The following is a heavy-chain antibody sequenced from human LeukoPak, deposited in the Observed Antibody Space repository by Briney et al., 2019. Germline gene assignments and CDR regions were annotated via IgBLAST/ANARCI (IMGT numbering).Heavy chain of an antibody. J-gene: IGHJ3*02. Sequence: SETLSLTCAVSGGSISSSNWWSWVRQPPGKGLEWIGEIYHSGSTNYNPSVKRRVTISVDKSKNQFSLKLSSVTAADTAVYYCATEKNGSYVDAFDIWGQGTMVTVSS. CDR1: GGSISSSNW. D-gene: IGHD1-26*01. CDR3: ATEKNGSYVDAFDI. CDR2: IYHSGST. V-gene: IGHV4-4*02.